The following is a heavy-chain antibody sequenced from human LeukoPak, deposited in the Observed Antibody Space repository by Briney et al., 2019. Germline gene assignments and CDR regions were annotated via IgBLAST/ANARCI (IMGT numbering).Heavy chain of an antibody. CDR1: GFTFDDYG. Sequence: GGSLRLSCAASGFTFDDYGMSWVRQAPGKGLEWVSGINWNGGSTGYADSVKGRFIISRDNAKNAQYLQMNSLRGEDTAVYYCAKDSLRERIVGSTTRGVNDYWGQGTLVTVSS. V-gene: IGHV3-20*04. CDR3: AKDSLRERIVGSTTRGVNDY. D-gene: IGHD1-26*01. CDR2: INWNGGST. J-gene: IGHJ4*02.